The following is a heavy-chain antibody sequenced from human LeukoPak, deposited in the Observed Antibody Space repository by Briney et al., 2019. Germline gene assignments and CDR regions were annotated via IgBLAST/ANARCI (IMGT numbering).Heavy chain of an antibody. V-gene: IGHV3-48*01. CDR1: GFTFSSYS. CDR3: AREGSCGADCQGYFDY. Sequence: PGGSLRLSCAASGFTFSSYSMNWVRQAPGKGLEWVSYISSSSSTIYYADSVKGRFTISRDNAKNSLYLQMNSLRAEDTAVYYCAREGSCGADCQGYFDYWGQGTLVTVSS. J-gene: IGHJ4*02. CDR2: ISSSSSTI. D-gene: IGHD2-21*01.